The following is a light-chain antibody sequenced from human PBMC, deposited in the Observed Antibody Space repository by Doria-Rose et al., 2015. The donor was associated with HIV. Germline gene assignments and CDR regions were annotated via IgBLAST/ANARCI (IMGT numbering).Light chain of an antibody. J-gene: IGLJ2*01. Sequence: TVTISCTASSGSIASNFVQWYQQRPGSAPTTVIYEDNQRPSGVPDRFSGSIDSSSNSASLTISGLKTEDEADYYCQSYDSGTVVFGGGTKLTVL. V-gene: IGLV6-57*02. CDR2: EDN. CDR1: SGSIASNF. CDR3: QSYDSGTVV.